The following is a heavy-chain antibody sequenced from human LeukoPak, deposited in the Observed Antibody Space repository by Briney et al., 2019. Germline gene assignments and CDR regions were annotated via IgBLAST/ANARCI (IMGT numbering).Heavy chain of an antibody. CDR1: GFTFDDYA. D-gene: IGHD4-23*01. CDR2: ISGDGGST. V-gene: IGHV3-43*02. J-gene: IGHJ6*03. CDR3: AKGVSPDRPYYYYYYYMDV. Sequence: GGSLRLSCAASGFTFDDYAMHWVRQAPGKGLEWVSLISGDGGSTYYADSVKGRFTISRDNSKNSLYLQMNSLRTEDTALYYCAKGVSPDRPYYYYYYYMDVWGKGTTITVSS.